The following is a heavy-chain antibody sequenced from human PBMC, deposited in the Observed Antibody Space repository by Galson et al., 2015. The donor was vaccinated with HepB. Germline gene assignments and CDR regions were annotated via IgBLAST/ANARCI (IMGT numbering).Heavy chain of an antibody. D-gene: IGHD5-18*01. J-gene: IGHJ4*02. V-gene: IGHV1-8*01. CDR3: ATGLGYSYGVHFDT. CDR1: GYTFTSFD. Sequence: SVKVSCKATGYTFTSFDIHWVRQATGQGLEWMGWMNPNSGHTASAQRFQGRLTLTRDTSTTTAYMDLNSVTSEDTAVYYCATGLGYSYGVHFDTWGQGTLVTVSS. CDR2: MNPNSGHT.